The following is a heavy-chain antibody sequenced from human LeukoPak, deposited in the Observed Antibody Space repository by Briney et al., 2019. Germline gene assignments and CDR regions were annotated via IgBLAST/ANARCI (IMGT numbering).Heavy chain of an antibody. D-gene: IGHD3-9*01. V-gene: IGHV3-66*01. CDR3: ARAGNGILTGYFQNWYFDL. J-gene: IGHJ2*01. CDR2: IYSGGST. Sequence: GGSLRLSCAASGFTVSSNYMSWVRQAPGKGLEWVSVIYSGGSTYYADSVKGRFTISRDNSKNTLYLQMNSLRAEDTAVYYCARAGNGILTGYFQNWYFDLWGRGTLVTVSS. CDR1: GFTVSSNY.